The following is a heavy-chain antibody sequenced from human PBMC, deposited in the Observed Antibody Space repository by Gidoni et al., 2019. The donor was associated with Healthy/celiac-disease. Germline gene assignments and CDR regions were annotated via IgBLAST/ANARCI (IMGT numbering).Heavy chain of an antibody. CDR1: GFTFSSYW. V-gene: IGHV3-7*01. CDR2: IKQDGSEK. D-gene: IGHD6-13*01. J-gene: IGHJ4*02. CDR3: ARKVAAAGYYFDY. Sequence: EVQLVESGGGLVQPGGSLRLSCEASGFTFSSYWMSWVRQAPRKGLEWVANIKQDGSEKYYVDSVKGRFTISRDNAKNSLYLQMNSLRAEDTAVYYCARKVAAAGYYFDYWGQGTLVTVSS.